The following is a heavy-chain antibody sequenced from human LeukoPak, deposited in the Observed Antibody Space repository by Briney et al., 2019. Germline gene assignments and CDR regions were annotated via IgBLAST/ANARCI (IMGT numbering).Heavy chain of an antibody. CDR2: ISSSSSYI. V-gene: IGHV3-21*01. CDR3: ARDLPSGTSGFVFDP. CDR1: GFTFSSYS. D-gene: IGHD5-12*01. J-gene: IGHJ5*02. Sequence: GGSLRLSCAASGFTFSSYSMNWVRQAPGKGLEWVSSISSSSSYIYYADSVKGRFAISRDNTKNTLYLQMNSLRTEDTAVYHCARDLPSGTSGFVFDPWGQGTLVTVSS.